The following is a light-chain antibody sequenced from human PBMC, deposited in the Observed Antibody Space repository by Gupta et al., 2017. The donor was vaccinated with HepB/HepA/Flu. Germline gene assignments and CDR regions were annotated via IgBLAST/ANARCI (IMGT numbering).Light chain of an antibody. CDR2: DAS. Sequence: EIVLTQSPATLSLSPGERATLSCRASQSVSSYLAWYQQKPGQAPRLLIYDASNRATGITARFSGSGSGTDFPLTISSREPEDFAVYYCQQRSNWPPWTFGQGTKVEIK. J-gene: IGKJ1*01. V-gene: IGKV3-11*01. CDR1: QSVSSY. CDR3: QQRSNWPPWT.